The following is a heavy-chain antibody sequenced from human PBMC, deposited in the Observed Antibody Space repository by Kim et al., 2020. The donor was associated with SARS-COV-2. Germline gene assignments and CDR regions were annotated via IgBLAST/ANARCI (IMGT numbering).Heavy chain of an antibody. CDR1: GFTFSSYA. CDR3: ARGYYYDSSGYPPSPEFDY. J-gene: IGHJ4*02. CDR2: ISYDGSNK. V-gene: IGHV3-30-3*01. D-gene: IGHD3-22*01. Sequence: GGSLRLSCAASGFTFSSYAMHWVRQAPGKGLEWVAVISYDGSNKYYADSVKGRFTISRDNSKNTLYLQMNSLRAEDTAVYYCARGYYYDSSGYPPSPEFDYWGQGTLVTVSS.